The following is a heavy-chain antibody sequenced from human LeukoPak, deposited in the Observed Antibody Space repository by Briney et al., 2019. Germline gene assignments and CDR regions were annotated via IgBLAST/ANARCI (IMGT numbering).Heavy chain of an antibody. CDR1: GFIFSDYS. V-gene: IGHV3-11*01. Sequence: GGSLRLSCAASGFIFSDYSMSWIRQAPGKGLEWVSYVSLASMTIYYANSVKGRFTISRDNANNLLYLQMDSLRAEDTAVYYCGREVGGYGAYNPVGYWGQGTLVTVSS. CDR3: GREVGGYGAYNPVGY. D-gene: IGHD4-17*01. CDR2: VSLASMTI. J-gene: IGHJ4*02.